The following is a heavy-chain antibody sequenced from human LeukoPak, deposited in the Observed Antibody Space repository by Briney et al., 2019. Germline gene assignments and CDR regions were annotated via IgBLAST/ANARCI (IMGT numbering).Heavy chain of an antibody. CDR2: IYQSGST. Sequence: SETLSLTCTVSGDSINTRKYFWGWIRQPPGKGLEWIESIYQSGSTYYNPSLKSRVTILIDTSKNQFSLKLSSVIAADTAVYYCARQGEEAMVLGVDSWGQGTLVTVSS. J-gene: IGHJ4*02. CDR3: ARQGEEAMVLGVDS. V-gene: IGHV4-39*01. CDR1: GDSINTRKYF. D-gene: IGHD5-18*01.